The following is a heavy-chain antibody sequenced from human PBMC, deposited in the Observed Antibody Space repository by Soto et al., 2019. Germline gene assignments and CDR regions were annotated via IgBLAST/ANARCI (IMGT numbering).Heavy chain of an antibody. Sequence: SVKVSCKASGGTFSSYAISWVRQAPGQGLEWMGGIIPIFGTANYAQKFQGRVTITADESTSTAYMELSSLRSEDTAVYYCAKVSRIAVAANYYYGMDVWGQGTTVT. V-gene: IGHV1-69*13. CDR2: IIPIFGTA. D-gene: IGHD6-19*01. J-gene: IGHJ6*02. CDR3: AKVSRIAVAANYYYGMDV. CDR1: GGTFSSYA.